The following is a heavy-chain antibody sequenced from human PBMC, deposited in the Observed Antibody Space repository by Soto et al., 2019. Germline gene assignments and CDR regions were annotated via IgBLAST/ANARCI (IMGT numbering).Heavy chain of an antibody. CDR3: ARGYDFWSGYYTPFDY. CDR2: INPSGGST. D-gene: IGHD3-3*01. J-gene: IGHJ4*02. CDR1: GYTFTSYY. Sequence: ASVKVSCKASGYTFTSYYMHWVRQAPGQGLEWMGIINPSGGSTSYAQKFQGRVTMTRDTSTSTVYMELSSLRSEDTAVYYCARGYDFWSGYYTPFDYWGKGTLVTVSS. V-gene: IGHV1-46*03.